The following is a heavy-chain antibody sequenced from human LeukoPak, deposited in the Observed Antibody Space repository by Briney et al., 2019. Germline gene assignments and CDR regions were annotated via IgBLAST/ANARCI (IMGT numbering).Heavy chain of an antibody. D-gene: IGHD3-9*01. CDR2: IYHSGST. Sequence: PSETLSLTCAVSGVSISSGCYSWSWIRQPPGKGLEWIGYIYHSGSTYYNPSLKSRVTISVDRSKNQFSLKLSSVTAADTAVYYCASLNYDILTGWWFDPWGQGTLVTVSS. V-gene: IGHV4-30-2*01. CDR1: GVSISSGCYS. J-gene: IGHJ5*02. CDR3: ASLNYDILTGWWFDP.